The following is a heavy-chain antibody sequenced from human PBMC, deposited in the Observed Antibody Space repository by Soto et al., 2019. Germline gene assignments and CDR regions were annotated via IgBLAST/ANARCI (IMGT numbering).Heavy chain of an antibody. CDR2: ISSNGGST. J-gene: IGHJ4*02. D-gene: IGHD6-6*01. CDR3: VKDKDSSSSTGFDY. Sequence: GGSLRLSCSASGLTFSSYAMHWVRQAPGKGLEYVSAISSNGGSTYYADSVKGRFTISRDNSKNTLYLQMSSLRAEDTAVYYCVKDKDSSSSTGFDYWGQGTLVTVSS. CDR1: GLTFSSYA. V-gene: IGHV3-64D*06.